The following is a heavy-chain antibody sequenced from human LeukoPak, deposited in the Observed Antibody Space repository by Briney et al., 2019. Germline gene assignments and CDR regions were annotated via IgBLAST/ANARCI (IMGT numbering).Heavy chain of an antibody. CDR1: GFTFSTYA. J-gene: IGHJ4*02. CDR3: AKDLCSGGTCYSGFDY. D-gene: IGHD2-15*01. CDR2: ISGSGGST. V-gene: IGHV3-23*01. Sequence: SGGSLRLSCAASGFTFSTYAMSWVRQAPGKGLEWVSAISGSGGSTYFADSVMGRFTIATDNSKSTLFLQMNSLTAEDTAVYYCAKDLCSGGTCYSGFDYWGQGTLVTVSS.